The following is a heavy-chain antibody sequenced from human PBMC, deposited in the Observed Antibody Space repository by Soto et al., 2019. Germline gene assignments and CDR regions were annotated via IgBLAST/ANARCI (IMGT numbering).Heavy chain of an antibody. V-gene: IGHV3-30*18. CDR2: ISYDGSNK. D-gene: IGHD2-21*02. J-gene: IGHJ6*02. CDR3: AKGDLYYGMDV. Sequence: PGGSLRLSCAASGFTFSSYGMHWVRQAPGKGLEWVAVISYDGSNKYYADSVKGRFTISRDNSKNTLYLQMNSLRAEDTAVYYCAKGDLYYGMDVWGQGTTVTVSS. CDR1: GFTFSSYG.